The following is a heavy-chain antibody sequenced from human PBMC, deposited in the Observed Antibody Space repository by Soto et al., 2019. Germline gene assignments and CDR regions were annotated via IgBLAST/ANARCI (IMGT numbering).Heavy chain of an antibody. Sequence: GESLKISCKASGYSFSNYWIGWVRQMPGRGLEWMGLIYPGDSNIRYSPSFQGRVTMTTDTSTSTAYMELRSLRSDDTAVYYCARDMGNYAGYWGQGTLVTVSS. CDR2: IYPGDSNI. J-gene: IGHJ4*02. CDR1: GYSFSNYW. V-gene: IGHV5-51*01. D-gene: IGHD7-27*01. CDR3: ARDMGNYAGY.